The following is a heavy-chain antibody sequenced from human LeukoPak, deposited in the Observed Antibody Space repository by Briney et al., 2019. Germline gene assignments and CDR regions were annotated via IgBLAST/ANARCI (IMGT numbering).Heavy chain of an antibody. CDR2: IKEDGSEK. J-gene: IGHJ4*02. Sequence: GGSLRLSCAASGFTFSDYTMNWVRQAPGKGLEGVANIKEDGSEKYYVDSVKGRFTISRDNAKNSLYLQMDSLRAEDTAVYYCARDAGAGYYDSSGYYYEGVIDYWGQGTLVTVSS. V-gene: IGHV3-7*01. CDR1: GFTFSDYT. CDR3: ARDAGAGYYDSSGYYYEGVIDY. D-gene: IGHD3-22*01.